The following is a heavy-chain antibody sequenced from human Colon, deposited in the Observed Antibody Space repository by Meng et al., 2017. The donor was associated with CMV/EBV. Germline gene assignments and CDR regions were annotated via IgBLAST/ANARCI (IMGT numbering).Heavy chain of an antibody. D-gene: IGHD3-10*01. CDR3: ARTFGEPVDGYFDY. V-gene: IGHV4-39*07. J-gene: IGHJ4*02. CDR1: GGPIISHSYY. Sequence: SETLSPTCPVSGGPIISHSYYWGWIRQSPGKGLEWIGSINYSGTTYYSPSLKRRVALSVDTSKNQFSLNLNSVTAADTATYYCARTFGEPVDGYFDYWGQGTLVTVSS. CDR2: INYSGTT.